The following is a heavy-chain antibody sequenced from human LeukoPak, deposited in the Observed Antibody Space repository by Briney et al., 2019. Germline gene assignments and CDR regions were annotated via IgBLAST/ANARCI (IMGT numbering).Heavy chain of an antibody. CDR3: AKVAPYYYDSSGYLYYFDY. D-gene: IGHD3-22*01. J-gene: IGHJ4*02. Sequence: GGSLRLSCAASGFTFSSYAMSWVRQAPGKGLEWVSAISGSGGSTYYADSVKGRFTISRDNSKNTLYLQMNSLRAEDTAVYYCAKVAPYYYDSSGYLYYFDYWGQGTLVTVSS. CDR2: ISGSGGST. V-gene: IGHV3-23*01. CDR1: GFTFSSYA.